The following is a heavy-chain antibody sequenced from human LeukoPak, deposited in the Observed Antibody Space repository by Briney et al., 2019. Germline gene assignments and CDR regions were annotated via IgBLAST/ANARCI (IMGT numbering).Heavy chain of an antibody. D-gene: IGHD1-1*01. CDR2: IAYDGSNR. Sequence: PGGSLRLSCAASGFTFDTYGMLWVRQAPGKGLEWVAVIAYDGSNRVYADSVKGRFTISRDNSKNTLYLQMNSLRGEDTAVYYCEKEKAIATINYGLDVWGQGTTVTVSS. J-gene: IGHJ6*02. CDR3: EKEKAIATINYGLDV. V-gene: IGHV3-30*18. CDR1: GFTFDTYG.